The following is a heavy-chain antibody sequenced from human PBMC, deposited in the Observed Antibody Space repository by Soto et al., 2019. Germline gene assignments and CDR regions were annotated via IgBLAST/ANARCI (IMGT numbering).Heavy chain of an antibody. CDR2: IIPILGIA. CDR1: GGTFSSYT. D-gene: IGHD2-15*01. CDR3: ARGRGDCSGGSCYSGFDY. V-gene: IGHV1-69*02. J-gene: IGHJ4*02. Sequence: VASVKVSCKASGGTFSSYTISWVRQAPGQGLEWMGRIIPILGIANYAQKFQGRVTITADKSTSTAYMELSSLRSEDTAVYYCARGRGDCSGGSCYSGFDYWGQGTLVTVSS.